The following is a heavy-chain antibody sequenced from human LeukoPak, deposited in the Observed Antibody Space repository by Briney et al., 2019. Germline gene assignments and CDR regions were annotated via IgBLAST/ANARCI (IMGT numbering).Heavy chain of an antibody. J-gene: IGHJ4*02. V-gene: IGHV3-48*01. Sequence: PGGSLRLSCAASGFTFSSYSMNWVRQAPGKGLEWVSYISSSSSTIYYADSVKGRFTISRDNAKNSLYLQMNSLRAEDTAVYYCMVYAGTHYFDYWGQGTLVTVSS. CDR2: ISSSSSTI. D-gene: IGHD2-8*01. CDR1: GFTFSSYS. CDR3: MVYAGTHYFDY.